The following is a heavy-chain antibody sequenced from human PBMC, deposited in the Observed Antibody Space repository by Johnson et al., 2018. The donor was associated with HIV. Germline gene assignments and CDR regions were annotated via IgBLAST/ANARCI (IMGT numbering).Heavy chain of an antibody. V-gene: IGHV3-53*01. CDR1: GFTVSSNY. CDR3: AKDNGIAGTSGDAFDI. D-gene: IGHD6-13*01. Sequence: VQLVESGGGLIQPGGSLRLSCAASGFTVSSNYMSWVRQAPGKGLEWVSVIYSGGSTYYADSVKGRFTISRDNAKNSLYLQVKSLRAEETALYLCAKDNGIAGTSGDAFDIWGQGTMVTVSS. J-gene: IGHJ3*02. CDR2: IYSGGST.